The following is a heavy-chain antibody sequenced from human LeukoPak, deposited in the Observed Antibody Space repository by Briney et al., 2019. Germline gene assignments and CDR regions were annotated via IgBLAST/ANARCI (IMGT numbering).Heavy chain of an antibody. J-gene: IGHJ4*02. CDR2: ISWNSGSI. D-gene: IGHD6-19*01. Sequence: GRSLRLSCAASGFTFDDYAMHWVRHAPGKGLEWVSGISWNSGSIGYADSVKGRFTISRDNAKNSLYLQMNSLRAEDTALYYCATYSSGWYAGDLNYYFDYWGQGTLVTVSS. V-gene: IGHV3-9*01. CDR3: ATYSSGWYAGDLNYYFDY. CDR1: GFTFDDYA.